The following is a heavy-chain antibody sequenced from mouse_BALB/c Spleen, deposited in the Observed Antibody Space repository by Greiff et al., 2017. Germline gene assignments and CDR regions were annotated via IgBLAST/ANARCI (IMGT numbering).Heavy chain of an antibody. J-gene: IGHJ3*01. D-gene: IGHD2-4*01. CDR1: GFTFSSYA. V-gene: IGHV5-9-4*01. Sequence: EVKLMESGGGLVKPGGSLKLSCAASGFTFSSYAMSWVRQSPEKRLEWVAEISSGGSYTYYPDTVTGRFTISRDNAKNTLYLEMSSLRSEDTAMYYCAGFYYDYEAFAYWGQGTLVTVSA. CDR2: ISSGGSYT. CDR3: AGFYYDYEAFAY.